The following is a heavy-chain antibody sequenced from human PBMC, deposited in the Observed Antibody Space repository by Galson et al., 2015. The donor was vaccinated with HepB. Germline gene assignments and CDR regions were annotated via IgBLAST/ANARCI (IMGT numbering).Heavy chain of an antibody. CDR3: TKDREAPYDFLYYFDY. CDR1: GFTFPNFD. J-gene: IGHJ4*02. D-gene: IGHD3/OR15-3a*01. V-gene: IGHV3-23*01. CDR2: ISGSGQST. Sequence: SLRLSCAASGFTFPNFDMSWVRQAHGKGLEWVAGISGSGQSTHYADSVKGRFTISRDNSKNTLYLQMTRLRGEDMALYYCTKDREAPYDFLYYFDYWGQGTLVTVSS.